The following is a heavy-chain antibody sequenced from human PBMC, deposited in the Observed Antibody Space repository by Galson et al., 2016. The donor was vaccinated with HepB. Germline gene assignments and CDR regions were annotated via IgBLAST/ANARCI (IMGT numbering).Heavy chain of an antibody. Sequence: SETLSLTCTVSGGSISRSSYRWGWIRQPPGKGLEWIGSIYYSGSTYYNPALKSRVTIFVDTSQNQVSLNLASVTAADPAVYYCARCSSTEFDHWGQGTLVTVSS. D-gene: IGHD2-2*01. CDR3: ARCSSTEFDH. J-gene: IGHJ4*02. V-gene: IGHV4-39*01. CDR1: GGSISRSSYR. CDR2: IYYSGST.